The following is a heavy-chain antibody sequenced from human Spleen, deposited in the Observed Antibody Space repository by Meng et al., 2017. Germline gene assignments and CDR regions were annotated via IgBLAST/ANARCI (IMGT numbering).Heavy chain of an antibody. D-gene: IGHD4-11*01. CDR3: TIEVLDSDSYYYFDH. V-gene: IGHV1-2*02. CDR1: GYTFADYY. CDR2: SNPNRGGT. Sequence: ASVKVSYKASGYTFADYYMHWLRQAPGQGLEWMGCSNPNRGGTNLAKKFRGRVTLTWDTYIRTAYMELCRLKSDDTAVFYCTIEVLDSDSYYYFDHWGQGTLVTVSS. J-gene: IGHJ4*02.